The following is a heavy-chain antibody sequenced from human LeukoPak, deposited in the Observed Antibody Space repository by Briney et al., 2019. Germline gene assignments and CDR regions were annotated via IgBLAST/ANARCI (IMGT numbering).Heavy chain of an antibody. V-gene: IGHV3-21*01. D-gene: IGHD2-15*01. Sequence: KPGGSLRLSCAASGFTFSSYSMNWVRQAPGKGLEWVSSISSSSSYIYYADSVKGRFTISRDNAKNSLYLQMNSLRAEDTAVYYCARGVVVVAATQVGRTKRGYDYWGQGTLVTVSS. J-gene: IGHJ4*02. CDR2: ISSSSSYI. CDR3: ARGVVVVAATQVGRTKRGYDY. CDR1: GFTFSSYS.